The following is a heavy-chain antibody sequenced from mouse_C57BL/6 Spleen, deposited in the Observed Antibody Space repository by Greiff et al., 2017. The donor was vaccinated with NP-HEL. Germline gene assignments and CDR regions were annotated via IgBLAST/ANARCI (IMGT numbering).Heavy chain of an antibody. V-gene: IGHV8-8*01. CDR3: ARVYDGYTWFAY. Sequence: SFPCLFPPSPTLILTCSFSGFSLSTFGMGVGWIRQPSGKGLEWLAHIWWDDDKYYNPALKSRLTISKDTSKNQVFLKIANVDTADTATDYCARVYDGYTWFAYWGQGTLVTVSA. CDR2: IWWDDDK. J-gene: IGHJ3*01. CDR1: GFSLSTFGMG. D-gene: IGHD2-3*01.